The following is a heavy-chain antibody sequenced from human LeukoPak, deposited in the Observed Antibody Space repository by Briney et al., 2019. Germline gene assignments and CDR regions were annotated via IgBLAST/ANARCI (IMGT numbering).Heavy chain of an antibody. CDR3: AKKAQYNGNYPLDY. Sequence: GGSLRLSCAASGFTFTSYSMSWVRQAPGKGLEWVSGTSDRGDYTNYADSVKGRFTISRDNSKNTLYLQMNSLRAEDTALYFCAKKAQYNGNYPLDYWGQGTLVTVSS. V-gene: IGHV3-23*01. CDR1: GFTFTSYS. CDR2: TSDRGDYT. J-gene: IGHJ4*02. D-gene: IGHD1-26*01.